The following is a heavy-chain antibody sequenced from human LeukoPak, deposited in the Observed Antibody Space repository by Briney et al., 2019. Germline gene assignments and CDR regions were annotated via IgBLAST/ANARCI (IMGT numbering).Heavy chain of an antibody. CDR2: INPNSGGT. CDR3: ARDLRSGSYWNY. CDR1: GYTFTSYG. V-gene: IGHV1-2*02. J-gene: IGHJ4*02. Sequence: ASVKVSCKASGYTFTSYGISRVRQAPGQGLEWMGWINPNSGGTNYAQKFQGRVTMTRDTSISTAYMELSRLRSDDTAVYYCARDLRSGSYWNYWGQGTLVTVSS. D-gene: IGHD1-26*01.